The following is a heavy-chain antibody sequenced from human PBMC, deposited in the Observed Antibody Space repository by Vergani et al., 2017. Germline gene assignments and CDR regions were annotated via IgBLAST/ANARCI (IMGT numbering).Heavy chain of an antibody. CDR1: GFTFNSYG. CDR3: ARALYSNYGWFDP. Sequence: VQLVASGGGVVQPGGSLRLSCAASGFTFNSYGMHWVRQAPGKGLEWVASIRSDESRRYYGDSMEGPFSISRDNSKNTLYLQMKSLRPEDTAVYYCARALYSNYGWFDPWGQGTLVTVSS. V-gene: IGHV3-30*02. D-gene: IGHD4-11*01. CDR2: IRSDESRR. J-gene: IGHJ5*02.